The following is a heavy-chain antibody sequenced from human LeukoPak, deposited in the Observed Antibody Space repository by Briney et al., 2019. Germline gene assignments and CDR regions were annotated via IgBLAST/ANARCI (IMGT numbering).Heavy chain of an antibody. CDR2: INPNSGGT. J-gene: IGHJ4*02. Sequence: ASVKVSCKTSGYTFTGNFMHWVRQAPGQGLEWMGWINPNSGGTNYAQKFQGRVTMTSDTSISTAYMEVSRLRSDDTAVYYCARATASPRAPRGFDYWGQGTLVTVSS. V-gene: IGHV1-2*02. D-gene: IGHD2-21*02. CDR1: GYTFTGNF. CDR3: ARATASPRAPRGFDY.